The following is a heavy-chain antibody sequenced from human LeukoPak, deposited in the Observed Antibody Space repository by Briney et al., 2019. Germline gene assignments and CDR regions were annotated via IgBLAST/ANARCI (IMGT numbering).Heavy chain of an antibody. CDR2: INHSGST. V-gene: IGHV4-34*01. CDR1: GGSFSGYY. J-gene: IGHJ5*02. D-gene: IGHD3-9*01. CDR3: ARRIFNWFDP. Sequence: SETLSLTCAVYGGSFSGYYWSWIRQPPGKGLEWIGEINHSGSTNYNPSLKSRLTISVDTSKNQFSLKLTSVTAADTAVYYCARRIFNWFDPWGQGTLVTVSS.